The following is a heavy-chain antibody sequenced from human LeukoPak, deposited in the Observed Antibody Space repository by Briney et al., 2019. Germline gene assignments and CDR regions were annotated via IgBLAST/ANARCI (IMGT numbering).Heavy chain of an antibody. V-gene: IGHV3-74*01. D-gene: IGHD4-23*01. CDR1: GFTFSNYW. Sequence: PGGSLRLSCAASGFTFSNYWMHWVRQAPGKGLVWVSRIDSGGSTNYAESVKGRFTISRDNAKNKLYLQMNSLRAEDTAVYYCARDLGGKDDYWGQGTLVTVSS. CDR2: IDSGGST. J-gene: IGHJ4*02. CDR3: ARDLGGKDDY.